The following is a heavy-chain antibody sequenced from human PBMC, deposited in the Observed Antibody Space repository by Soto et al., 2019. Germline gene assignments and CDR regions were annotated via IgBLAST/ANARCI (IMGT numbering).Heavy chain of an antibody. Sequence: EVQLLESGGGLVQPGGSLRLSCAASGFTFSSYAMRWVRQAPGKGLEWVSAISGSGGSTYYADAVKGRFPISRDNSKNPLYLQRHSLRAEDTAVYYCAKSPPGSSHTDFAYRGQGTLVTVSS. J-gene: IGHJ4*02. CDR1: GFTFSSYA. D-gene: IGHD6-6*01. CDR2: ISGSGGST. V-gene: IGHV3-23*01. CDR3: AKSPPGSSHTDFAY.